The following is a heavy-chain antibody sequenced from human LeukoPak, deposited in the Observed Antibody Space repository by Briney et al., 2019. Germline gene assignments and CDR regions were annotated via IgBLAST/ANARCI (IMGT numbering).Heavy chain of an antibody. J-gene: IGHJ4*02. CDR3: AREGSGDRYFDF. CDR1: GGSLRNYY. Sequence: SETLSPTCSVSGGSLRNYYWSWIRQPPGKGLEWIGFTFYSGSTNYNPSLKNRVTISVDTSKNQFSLKLTSVTAADTAMYYCAREGSGDRYFDFWGQGTLVAVFS. V-gene: IGHV4-59*01. CDR2: TFYSGST. D-gene: IGHD7-27*01.